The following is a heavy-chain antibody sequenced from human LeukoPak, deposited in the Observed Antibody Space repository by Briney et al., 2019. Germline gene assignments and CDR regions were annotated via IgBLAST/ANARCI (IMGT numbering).Heavy chain of an antibody. J-gene: IGHJ4*02. D-gene: IGHD3-22*01. Sequence: SETLSLTCTVSGYSISSGYYRGWIRQPPGKGLEWIGSIYHSGSTYYNPSLKSRVTISVDTSKNQFSLKLSSVTAADTAVYYCARDCDYYDSSGIVGYWGQGTLVTVSS. CDR1: GYSISSGYY. V-gene: IGHV4-38-2*02. CDR2: IYHSGST. CDR3: ARDCDYYDSSGIVGY.